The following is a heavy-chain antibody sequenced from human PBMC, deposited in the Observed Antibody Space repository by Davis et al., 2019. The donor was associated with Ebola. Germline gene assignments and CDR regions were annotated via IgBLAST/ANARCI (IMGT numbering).Heavy chain of an antibody. J-gene: IGHJ5*02. D-gene: IGHD2-21*01. CDR1: GFTFSSYA. CDR3: ARDHPDIVGVYNWFDP. Sequence: GESLKISCAASGFTFSSYAMSWVRQAPGKGPEWVSAISGSGGSTYYADSVKGRFTISRDNSKNTLYLQMNSLRAEDTAVYYCARDHPDIVGVYNWFDPWGQGTLVTVSS. CDR2: ISGSGGST. V-gene: IGHV3-23*01.